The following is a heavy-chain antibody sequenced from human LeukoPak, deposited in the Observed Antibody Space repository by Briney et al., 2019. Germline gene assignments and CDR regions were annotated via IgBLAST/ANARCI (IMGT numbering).Heavy chain of an antibody. Sequence: ASVKVSCKASGGTFSSYAISWVRQAPGQGLEWMGGIIPIFGTANYAQKFQGRVTITTDESTSTAYMELSSLRSEDTAVYYCATLPDSSSWYLSYWGQGTLVTVSS. CDR2: IIPIFGTA. J-gene: IGHJ4*02. D-gene: IGHD6-13*01. CDR3: ATLPDSSSWYLSY. V-gene: IGHV1-69*05. CDR1: GGTFSSYA.